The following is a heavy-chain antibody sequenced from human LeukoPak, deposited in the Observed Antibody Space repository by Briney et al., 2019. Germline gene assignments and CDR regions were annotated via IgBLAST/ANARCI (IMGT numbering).Heavy chain of an antibody. J-gene: IGHJ5*02. Sequence: GGSLRLSCAASGFTFSSYGMSWVRQAPGKGLEWVSAISGSGGSTYYADSVKGRFTISRDNSKNTLYLQMNSLRAEDTAVYYCAKDFRSSYDYVWGSYRYTPWFDPWGQGTLVTVSS. CDR3: AKDFRSSYDYVWGSYRYTPWFDP. D-gene: IGHD3-16*02. CDR2: ISGSGGST. V-gene: IGHV3-23*01. CDR1: GFTFSSYG.